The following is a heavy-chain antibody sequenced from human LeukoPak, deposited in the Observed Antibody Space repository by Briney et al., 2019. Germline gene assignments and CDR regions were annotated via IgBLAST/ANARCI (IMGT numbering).Heavy chain of an antibody. D-gene: IGHD5-12*01. CDR3: ARWGQTSGYYYVDN. Sequence: GGSLRLSCGASGFTLSSNWMTWVRQAPGRGLEWVASINQDGSVKYYVDSVKGRFTISRDNARNSLSLQMNSLGVEGTAVYFCARWGQTSGYYYVDNWDQGTLVTVSS. CDR2: INQDGSVK. V-gene: IGHV3-7*01. J-gene: IGHJ4*02. CDR1: GFTLSSNW.